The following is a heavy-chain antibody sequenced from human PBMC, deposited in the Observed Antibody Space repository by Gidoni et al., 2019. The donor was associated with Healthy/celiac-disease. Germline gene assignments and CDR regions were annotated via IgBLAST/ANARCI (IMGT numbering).Heavy chain of an antibody. V-gene: IGHV2-5*02. CDR1: GFSLSTSGVG. J-gene: IGHJ1*01. Sequence: QITLKESGPTLVKPTQTLTLTCTFSGFSLSTSGVGVGWIRQPPGKALEWLALIYWDDDKRYSPSLKSRLTITKDTSKNQVVLTMTNMDPVDTATYYCAQRSLDQGYSSSWSAEYFQHWGQGTLVTVSS. CDR3: AQRSLDQGYSSSWSAEYFQH. CDR2: IYWDDDK. D-gene: IGHD6-13*01.